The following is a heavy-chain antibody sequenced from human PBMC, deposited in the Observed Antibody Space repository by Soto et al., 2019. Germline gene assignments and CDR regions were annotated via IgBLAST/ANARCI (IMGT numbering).Heavy chain of an antibody. V-gene: IGHV3-23*01. J-gene: IGHJ4*02. Sequence: EVQLFESGGGLVQPGGSLRLSCAASGFTFSSYAMSWVPQAPGKGLVWVSAISGSGGSTYYADSVKGRLTISRDNSKNTLYLQMNSLRAEDTAVYYCAKVSGYSYGPSDYWGQGTLVTVSS. CDR1: GFTFSSYA. D-gene: IGHD5-18*01. CDR3: AKVSGYSYGPSDY. CDR2: ISGSGGST.